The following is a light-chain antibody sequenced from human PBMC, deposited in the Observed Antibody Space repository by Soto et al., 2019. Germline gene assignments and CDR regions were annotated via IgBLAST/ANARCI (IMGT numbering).Light chain of an antibody. CDR2: AAS. J-gene: IGKJ2*01. CDR3: QQYYSYPRPT. CDR1: QGISSY. Sequence: AIRMTQSPSSFSASTGDRVTITCRASQGISSYLAWYQQKPGKAPKLLIYAASTLQSGVPSRFSGSGSGTDFTLTISCLQSEDFATYYCQQYYSYPRPTLGQGTKLEIK. V-gene: IGKV1-8*01.